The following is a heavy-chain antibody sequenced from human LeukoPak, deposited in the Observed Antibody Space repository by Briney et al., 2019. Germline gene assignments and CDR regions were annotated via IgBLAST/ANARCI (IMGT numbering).Heavy chain of an antibody. J-gene: IGHJ4*02. V-gene: IGHV4-38-2*02. CDR1: GYSISSGYY. D-gene: IGHD3-10*01. CDR3: ARDPYGSGRSEVFDY. CDR2: IYRSGST. Sequence: PSETLSLTCNVSGYSISSGYYWGWIRQPTGKGLEWIGSIYRSGSTYYNPSLKSRVTISVDTSKNQFSLKLSSVTAADTAVYYCARDPYGSGRSEVFDYWGQGTLVTGSS.